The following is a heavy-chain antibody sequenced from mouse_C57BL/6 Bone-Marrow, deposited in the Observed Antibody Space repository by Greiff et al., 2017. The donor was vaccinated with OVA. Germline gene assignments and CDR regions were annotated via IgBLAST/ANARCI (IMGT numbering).Heavy chain of an antibody. CDR2: ISDGGSYT. CDR1: GFTFSSYA. J-gene: IGHJ4*01. D-gene: IGHD2-4*01. V-gene: IGHV5-4*01. Sequence: VQLKESGGGLVKPGGSLKLSCAASGFTFSSYAMSWVRQTPEKRLEWVATISDGGSYTYYPDNVKGRFTISRDNAKNNLYLQMSHLKSEDTAMYYCARSSGEGYDYGRKDYWGQGTSVTVSS. CDR3: ARSSGEGYDYGRKDY.